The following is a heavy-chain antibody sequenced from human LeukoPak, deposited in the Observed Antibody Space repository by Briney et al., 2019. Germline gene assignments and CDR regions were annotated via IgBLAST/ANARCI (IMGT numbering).Heavy chain of an antibody. J-gene: IGHJ4*02. CDR3: PRDWSSGLGAAPGDY. CDR2: INPSGGST. V-gene: IGHV1-46*01. CDR1: GYTFTSYG. Sequence: ASVKVSCKASGYTFTSYGISWVRQAPGQGLEWMGIINPSGGSTGYTQKFQGRVPITRDTSTTRVYMELSSLTPEAPRVFSCPRDWSSGLGAAPGDYWGRGTLVTVSS. D-gene: IGHD1-26*01.